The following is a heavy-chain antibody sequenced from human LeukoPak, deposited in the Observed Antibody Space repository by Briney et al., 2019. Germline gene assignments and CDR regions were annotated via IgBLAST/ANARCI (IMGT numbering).Heavy chain of an antibody. Sequence: GGSLRLSCAASGFTFSSYGMHWVRQAPGKGLEWVAVISYDGSNKYYADSVKGRFTISRDNSKNTLYLQMNSLRAEDTAVYYRAKGDVTGYYYGAFDYWGQGTLVTVSS. V-gene: IGHV3-30*18. J-gene: IGHJ4*02. D-gene: IGHD3-9*01. CDR3: AKGDVTGYYYGAFDY. CDR2: ISYDGSNK. CDR1: GFTFSSYG.